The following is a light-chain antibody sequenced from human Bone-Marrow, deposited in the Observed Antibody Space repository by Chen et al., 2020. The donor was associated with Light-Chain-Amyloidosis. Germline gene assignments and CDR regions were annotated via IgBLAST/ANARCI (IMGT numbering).Light chain of an antibody. CDR3: QSADSSGTYEVI. Sequence: YELTQPPSVSVSPAQTARITCSGDDLPTKYAYWYQQKPGQAPVLVIHRDTERPSGISERFSGSSSGTTATLTISGVQAEDEADYHCQSADSSGTYEVIFGGGTKLTVL. CDR1: DLPTKY. V-gene: IGLV3-25*03. J-gene: IGLJ2*01. CDR2: RDT.